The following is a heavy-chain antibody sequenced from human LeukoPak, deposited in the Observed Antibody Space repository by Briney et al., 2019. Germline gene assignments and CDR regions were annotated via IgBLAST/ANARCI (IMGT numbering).Heavy chain of an antibody. D-gene: IGHD3-22*01. CDR3: ARVRLGDYYDSSGYYW. Sequence: ASVKVSCKASGYTFTSYGISWVRQAPGQGLEWMGWISAYNGNTNYAQKLQGRVTITRDTSASTAYMELSSLRSEDTAVYYCARVRLGDYYDSSGYYWWGQGTLVTVSS. V-gene: IGHV1-18*01. CDR2: ISAYNGNT. J-gene: IGHJ4*02. CDR1: GYTFTSYG.